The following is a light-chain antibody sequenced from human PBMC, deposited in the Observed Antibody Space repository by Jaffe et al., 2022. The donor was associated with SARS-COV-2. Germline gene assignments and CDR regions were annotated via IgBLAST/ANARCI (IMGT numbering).Light chain of an antibody. Sequence: QSVLTQPPSVSAAPGQKVTISCSGSSSNIGNNYVSWYQQLPGTAPKLLIYDNNKRPSGIPDRFSGSQSGTSATLGITGLQTGDEADYYCGTWDTSLSALGFGGGTKLTVL. CDR1: SSNIGNNY. V-gene: IGLV1-51*01. J-gene: IGLJ3*02. CDR3: GTWDTSLSALG. CDR2: DNN.